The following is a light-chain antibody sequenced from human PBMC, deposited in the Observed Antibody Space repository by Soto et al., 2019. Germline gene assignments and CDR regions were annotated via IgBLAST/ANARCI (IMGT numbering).Light chain of an antibody. V-gene: IGKV3-20*01. Sequence: IVLTHSPGTLSLSPGERATLSCRASQSVSSSYLAWYQQKPGQAPRLLIYGASSRATGIPDRFSGSGSGTDFTLTISRLEPEDFAVYYCQQYGSSLLTFGPGTQVDNK. J-gene: IGKJ3*01. CDR1: QSVSSSY. CDR3: QQYGSSLLT. CDR2: GAS.